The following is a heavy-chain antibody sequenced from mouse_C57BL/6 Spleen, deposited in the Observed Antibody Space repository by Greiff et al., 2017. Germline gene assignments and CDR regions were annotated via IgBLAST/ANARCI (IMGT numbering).Heavy chain of an antibody. V-gene: IGHV14-3*01. Sequence: EVQLQQSVAELVRPGASVKLSCTASGFNIKNTYLHWVKQRPEQGLEWIGRIDPANGNTKYAPKFQGKDIITADAASNTAYLKLSRLTSEDTAIYYCARSTTVVDWYFDVWGTGTTVTVSS. CDR1: GFNIKNTY. J-gene: IGHJ1*03. CDR3: ARSTTVVDWYFDV. CDR2: IDPANGNT. D-gene: IGHD1-1*01.